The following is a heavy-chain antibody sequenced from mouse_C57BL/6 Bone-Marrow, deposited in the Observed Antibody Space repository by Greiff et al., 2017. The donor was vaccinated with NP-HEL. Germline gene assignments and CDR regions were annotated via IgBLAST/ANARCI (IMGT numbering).Heavy chain of an antibody. Sequence: EVQGVESGGGLVKPGGSLKLSCAASGFTFSSYAMSWVRQTPEKRLEWVATISDGGSYTYYPDNVKGRFTISRDNAKNNLYLQMSHLKSEDTAMYYCARAGVTHYWGQGTTLTVSS. CDR3: ARAGVTHY. D-gene: IGHD2-2*01. CDR2: ISDGGSYT. J-gene: IGHJ2*01. V-gene: IGHV5-4*01. CDR1: GFTFSSYA.